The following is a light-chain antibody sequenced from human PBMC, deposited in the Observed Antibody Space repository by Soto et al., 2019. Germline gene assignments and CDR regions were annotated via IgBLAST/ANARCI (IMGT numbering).Light chain of an antibody. CDR2: GAT. CDR3: QQSYRTPRT. V-gene: IGKV1-39*01. J-gene: IGKJ1*01. Sequence: DIQMTQSPSSLSASVGDRVTITCRASQNIDSYLNWYQQKPGQAPKLLIFGATSLQSGVPSRFSGSGFGTDFSLTISSLQPDDIASYYCQQSYRTPRTFGQGTKVEIK. CDR1: QNIDSY.